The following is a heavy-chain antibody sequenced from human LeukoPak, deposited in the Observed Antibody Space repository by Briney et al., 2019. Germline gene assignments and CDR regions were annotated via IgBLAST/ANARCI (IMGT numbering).Heavy chain of an antibody. V-gene: IGHV4-4*07. D-gene: IGHD3-10*01. CDR1: GGSISSYY. CDR3: ARFSVYGSGSFFDY. Sequence: KTSETLSLTCTVSGGSISSYYWSWIRQPAGKGLEWIGRIYTSGSTNYNPSLKSRVTMSVDTSKNQFSLKLSSVTAADTAVYYCARFSVYGSGSFFDYWGQGTLVTVSS. J-gene: IGHJ4*02. CDR2: IYTSGST.